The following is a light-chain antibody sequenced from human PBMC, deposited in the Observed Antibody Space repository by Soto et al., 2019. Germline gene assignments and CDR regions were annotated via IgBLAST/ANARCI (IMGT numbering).Light chain of an antibody. CDR3: QQCDDWPRT. CDR1: QSVNSN. J-gene: IGKJ2*01. V-gene: IGKV3-15*01. CDR2: GAS. Sequence: EIVMTQSPPTLSVSPGERATLSCRASQSVNSNLAWYQQKPGQTPRLLIYGASTRATGIPARFSGSGSGTEFTLTISSLQSEDFAVYYCQQCDDWPRTFGQGTQLEIK.